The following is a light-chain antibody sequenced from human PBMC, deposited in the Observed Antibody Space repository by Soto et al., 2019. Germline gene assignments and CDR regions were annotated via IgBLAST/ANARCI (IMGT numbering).Light chain of an antibody. V-gene: IGKV1-33*01. CDR2: DAS. J-gene: IGKJ5*01. Sequence: DIQMTQSPSSLSASLGDRVTITCQASQDIRFYLNWYQHKTGQAPKLLIYDASQLETGVPSKFSGSGSGTDFTFTINNVQAEDIGTYYRQHYNSLPITFGQGTRLEIK. CDR3: QHYNSLPIT. CDR1: QDIRFY.